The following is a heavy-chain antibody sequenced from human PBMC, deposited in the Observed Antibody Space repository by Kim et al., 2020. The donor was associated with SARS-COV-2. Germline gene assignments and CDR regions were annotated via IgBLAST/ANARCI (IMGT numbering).Heavy chain of an antibody. V-gene: IGHV3-23*01. CDR2: ISSGGTT. J-gene: IGHJ4*02. CDR3: AKYYASGRRFFDY. D-gene: IGHD3-10*01. Sequence: GGSLRLSCAASGFTFSSYAMTWVRQAPGKGLEWVSIISSGGTTNYADSVKGRFSISRDNSKNTLYLQRNSLRGDDTATYYCAKYYASGRRFFDYWGQGTLVTVSS. CDR1: GFTFSSYA.